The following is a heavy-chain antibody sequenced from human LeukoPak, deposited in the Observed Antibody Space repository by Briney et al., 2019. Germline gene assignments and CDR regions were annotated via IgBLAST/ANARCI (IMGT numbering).Heavy chain of an antibody. CDR1: GFTFGRYW. CDR3: ARGAIAGANFDY. CDR2: ITTDGSGT. V-gene: IGHV3-74*01. Sequence: PGGSLRLSCADPGFTFGRYWMHWVRQAPGKGLVWVSHITTDGSGTSYADSVKGRFTISRDNAKNTLYLQMNSLRAEDTAVYYCARGAIAGANFDYWGQGTLVAVSS. J-gene: IGHJ4*02. D-gene: IGHD1-26*01.